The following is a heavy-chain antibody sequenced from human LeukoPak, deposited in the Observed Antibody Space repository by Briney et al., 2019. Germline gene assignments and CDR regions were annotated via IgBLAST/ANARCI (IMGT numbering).Heavy chain of an antibody. CDR1: GFTFSNYA. J-gene: IGHJ4*02. CDR2: ISSSGSTI. D-gene: IGHD1-26*01. V-gene: IGHV3-48*03. Sequence: GGSLRLSCAASGFTFSNYAMNWVRQAPGKGLEWVSYISSSGSTIYYADSVKGRFISSRDNTKNSLYLQMNSLRAEDTAIYYCARDLRIVSGSYLDYWGQGTLVTVSS. CDR3: ARDLRIVSGSYLDY.